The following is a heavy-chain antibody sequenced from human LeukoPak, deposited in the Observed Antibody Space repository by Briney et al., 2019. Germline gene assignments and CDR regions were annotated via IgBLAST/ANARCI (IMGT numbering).Heavy chain of an antibody. D-gene: IGHD3-22*01. CDR1: GFTFSDHY. Sequence: GGSLRLSCAPSGFTFSDHYMDWVRQAPGRGLEWVGRIRNKANFYTTEYAASVKGRFTISRDDSKNSLYLQMNSLKTEDTAVYYCARVPYDSSAMDVWGQGTTVTVSS. J-gene: IGHJ6*02. CDR3: ARVPYDSSAMDV. CDR2: IRNKANFYTT. V-gene: IGHV3-72*01.